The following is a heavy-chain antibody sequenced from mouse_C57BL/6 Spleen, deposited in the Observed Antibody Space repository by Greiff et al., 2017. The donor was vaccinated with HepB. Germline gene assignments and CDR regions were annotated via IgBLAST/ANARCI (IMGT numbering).Heavy chain of an antibody. CDR3: ARGDYGSSPFDY. Sequence: EVKLMESGPELVKPGDSVKISCKASGYSFTGYFMNWVMQSHGKSLEWIGRINPYNGDTFYNQKFKGKATLTVDKSSSTAHMELRSLTSEDSAVYYCARGDYGSSPFDYWGQGTTLTVSS. CDR1: GYSFTGYF. D-gene: IGHD1-1*01. J-gene: IGHJ2*01. CDR2: INPYNGDT. V-gene: IGHV1-20*01.